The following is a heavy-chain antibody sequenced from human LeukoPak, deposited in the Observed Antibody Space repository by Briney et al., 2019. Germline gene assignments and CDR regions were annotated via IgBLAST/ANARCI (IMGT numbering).Heavy chain of an antibody. V-gene: IGHV3-21*01. CDR1: GFTFTNYR. D-gene: IGHD4-17*01. CDR3: ARENDDYADAFDI. J-gene: IGHJ3*02. CDR2: ISSTSGYI. Sequence: GGSLRLSCAASGFTFTNYRMTWVRQAPGKGLEWVSSISSTSGYIFSADSVQGRFTISRDNAKSSLYLQMNSLRAEDTAVYCCARENDDYADAFDIWGQGTMVTVSS.